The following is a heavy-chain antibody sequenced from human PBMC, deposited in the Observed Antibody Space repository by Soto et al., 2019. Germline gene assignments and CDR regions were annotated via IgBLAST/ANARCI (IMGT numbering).Heavy chain of an antibody. D-gene: IGHD7-27*01. V-gene: IGHV3-48*02. CDR3: ARDNLGNWGAWYFDL. Sequence: GGSLRLSCAASGFTFSSSSMNWVRQAPGKGLEWVSYISSTSATIYYADSVKGRFTISRDNAKNSLYLQMNSLRDEDTAVYYCARDNLGNWGAWYFDLWGRGTMVTVSS. CDR1: GFTFSSSS. J-gene: IGHJ2*01. CDR2: ISSTSATI.